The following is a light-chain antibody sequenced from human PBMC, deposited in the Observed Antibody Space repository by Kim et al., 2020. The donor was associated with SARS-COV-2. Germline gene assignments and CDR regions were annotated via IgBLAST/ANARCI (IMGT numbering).Light chain of an antibody. V-gene: IGKV3-11*01. Sequence: EIVLTQSPATLSLSPGERATLSCRASQSVSSYLAWYQQKPGQAPRLLIYDASNRATGIPARFSGSGSGTDFTLTISSLEPKDFAVYYCQQRSNWPTFGGGTKLEI. J-gene: IGKJ4*01. CDR2: DAS. CDR3: QQRSNWPT. CDR1: QSVSSY.